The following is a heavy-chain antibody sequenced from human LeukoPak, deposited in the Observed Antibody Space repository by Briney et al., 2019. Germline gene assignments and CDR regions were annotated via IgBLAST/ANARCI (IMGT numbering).Heavy chain of an antibody. V-gene: IGHV4-30-2*01. CDR2: IYHSGST. CDR3: ARGIGYGDYYFDY. CDR1: GGSISSGGYY. J-gene: IGHJ4*02. Sequence: SETLSLTCTVSGGSISSGGYYWSWIRQPPGKGLEWIGYIYHSGSTYYNPSLKSRVTISVDTSKNQLSLKLSSVTAADTAVYYCARGIGYGDYYFDYWGQGTLVTVSS. D-gene: IGHD4-17*01.